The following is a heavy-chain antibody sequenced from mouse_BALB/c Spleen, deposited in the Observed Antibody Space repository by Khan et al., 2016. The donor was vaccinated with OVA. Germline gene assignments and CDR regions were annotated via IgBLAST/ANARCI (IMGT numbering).Heavy chain of an antibody. D-gene: IGHD1-2*01. V-gene: IGHV3-2*02. CDR2: RSYSGST. CDR3: ARPARIKY. CDR1: GYSITSGYV. J-gene: IGHJ2*01. Sequence: EVQLQESGPGLVKPSQSLSLTCTVTGYSITSGYVWYWIRQFPGNQLGWMGYRSYSGSTDYNPSLTSRISITRDTSTNKSFLQLNSVTTEDTATYYCARPARIKYWGQGTTLTVSS.